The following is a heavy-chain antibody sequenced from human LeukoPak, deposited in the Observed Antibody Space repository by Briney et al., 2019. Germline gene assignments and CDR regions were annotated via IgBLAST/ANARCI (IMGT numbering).Heavy chain of an antibody. J-gene: IGHJ6*03. CDR1: GFTFSSYA. D-gene: IGHD3-10*01. CDR2: ISGSGGNT. Sequence: GGSLRLSCAASGFTFSSYAMNWVRQAPGKGLEWVSSISGSGGNTYYADSVKGRFTISRDNSKNTLYLQMNSLRAEDTAVYYCAKDWGGSGPPSNYYYYMDVWGKGTTVTISS. CDR3: AKDWGGSGPPSNYYYYMDV. V-gene: IGHV3-23*01.